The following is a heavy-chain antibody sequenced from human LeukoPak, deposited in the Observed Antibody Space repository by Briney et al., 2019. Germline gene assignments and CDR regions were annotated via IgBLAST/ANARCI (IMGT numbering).Heavy chain of an antibody. D-gene: IGHD3-10*01. CDR3: ARTLRSFLDY. V-gene: IGHV5-51*01. J-gene: IGHJ4*02. CDR1: GYNFTSDW. CDR2: IYPGDSET. Sequence: GESLKISCKGSGYNFTSDWIGWVRQMPGRGLEWMGIIYPGDSETRYSPSFQGQVTISADKSISTAYLQWSSLKASDTAMYYCARTLRSFLDYWGQGTLVTVSS.